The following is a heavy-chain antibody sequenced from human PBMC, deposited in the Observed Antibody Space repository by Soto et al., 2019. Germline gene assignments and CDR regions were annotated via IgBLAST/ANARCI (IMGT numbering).Heavy chain of an antibody. J-gene: IGHJ5*02. D-gene: IGHD3-16*01. Sequence: SETLSLTCTVSGDSISSGGYYWSWIRQHPGKGLEWIGYIYYSGSTYYNPSLKSRVTISVDTSKNQFSLKLSSVTAADTAVYYCARERTLRYGWGVRGAFDPWGQGTLVTVSS. CDR3: ARERTLRYGWGVRGAFDP. CDR1: GDSISSGGYY. CDR2: IYYSGST. V-gene: IGHV4-31*03.